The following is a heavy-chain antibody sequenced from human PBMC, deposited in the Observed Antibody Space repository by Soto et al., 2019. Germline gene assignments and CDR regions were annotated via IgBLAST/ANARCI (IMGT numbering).Heavy chain of an antibody. CDR3: AREDSMTTVVTRNAFDI. D-gene: IGHD4-17*01. J-gene: IGHJ3*02. V-gene: IGHV1-46*01. CDR2: INPSGGST. Sequence: GASVKVSCKASGYTFTSYYMHWVRQAPGQGLEWMGIINPSGGSTSYAQKFQGRVTMTRDTSTSTVYMELSSLRSEDTAVYYCAREDSMTTVVTRNAFDIWGQGTLVTV. CDR1: GYTFTSYY.